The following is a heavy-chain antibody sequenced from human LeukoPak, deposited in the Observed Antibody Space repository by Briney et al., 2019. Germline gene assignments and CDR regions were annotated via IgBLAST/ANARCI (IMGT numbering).Heavy chain of an antibody. Sequence: SETLSLTCTVSSGSISSSHHYWAWIRQPPGKGLEWIGYIFYSGSTNYNPSLKSRVTISVDTSKNRFSLKLSSVTAADTAVYYCARHHDYWGQGTLVTVSS. CDR2: IFYSGST. CDR3: ARHHDY. CDR1: SGSISSSHHY. J-gene: IGHJ4*02. V-gene: IGHV4-61*05.